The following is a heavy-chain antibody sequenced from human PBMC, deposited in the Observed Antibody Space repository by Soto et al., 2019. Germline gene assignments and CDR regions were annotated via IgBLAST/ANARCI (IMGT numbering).Heavy chain of an antibody. D-gene: IGHD6-13*01. CDR2: ISATGTT. CDR3: ARDQAGAADV. J-gene: IGHJ3*01. V-gene: IGHV4-4*07. Sequence: QVQLPESGPGLVEPSETLSLTCTVSGDSMNTFYWNWNSQSAETGLEWIGRISATGTTTYIPSLKSRVTLSVDTSKNEFSLNLKFVTAADTAVYFCARDQAGAADVWGPGTLVTVS. CDR1: GDSMNTFY.